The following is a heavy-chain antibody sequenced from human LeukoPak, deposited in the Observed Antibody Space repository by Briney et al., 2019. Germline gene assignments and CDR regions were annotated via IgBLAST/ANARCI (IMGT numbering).Heavy chain of an antibody. J-gene: IGHJ4*02. V-gene: IGHV1-46*01. Sequence: ASVKVSCKASGYTFTSYYMHWVRQAPGQGLEWIGIINPSGGSTSYAQKFQGRVTMTRDTSTSTAYMELRSLRSEDTAVYYCARDHEYYYGSGSYYPGGCDYWGQGTLVTVSS. CDR3: ARDHEYYYGSGSYYPGGCDY. CDR2: INPSGGST. CDR1: GYTFTSYY. D-gene: IGHD3-10*01.